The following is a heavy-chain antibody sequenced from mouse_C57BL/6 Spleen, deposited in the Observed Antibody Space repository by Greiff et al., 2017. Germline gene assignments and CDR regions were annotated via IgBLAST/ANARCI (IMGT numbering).Heavy chain of an antibody. CDR3: TREGAYYSGPWFAY. D-gene: IGHD1-1*01. CDR1: GFTFSSYA. Sequence: EVKLVESGEGLVKPGGSLKLSCAASGFTFSSYAMSWVRQTPEKRLEWVAYISSGGDYIYYADTVKGRFTISRDNGRNTLYLQMSSLKSEDTAMYYCTREGAYYSGPWFAYWGQGTLVTVSA. J-gene: IGHJ3*01. V-gene: IGHV5-9-1*02. CDR2: ISSGGDYI.